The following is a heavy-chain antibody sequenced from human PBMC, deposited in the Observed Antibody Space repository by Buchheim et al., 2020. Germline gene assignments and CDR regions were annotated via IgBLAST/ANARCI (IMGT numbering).Heavy chain of an antibody. Sequence: QVQLVESGGGLVKPGGSLRLSCAASGFTFSDYYMSWIRQAPGKGLEWVSYISSSGSTIYYADSVKGRFTISRDNAKNSLYLQMNSLRAEDTAVYYCAGDRPFTIFGVVMPLGSRYFDLWGRGTL. V-gene: IGHV3-11*01. CDR3: AGDRPFTIFGVVMPLGSRYFDL. J-gene: IGHJ2*01. CDR2: ISSSGSTI. D-gene: IGHD3-3*01. CDR1: GFTFSDYY.